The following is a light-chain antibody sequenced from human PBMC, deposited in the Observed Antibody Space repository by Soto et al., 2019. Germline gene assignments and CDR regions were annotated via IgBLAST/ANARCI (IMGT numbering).Light chain of an antibody. CDR3: QQSYRSPWT. V-gene: IGKV1-39*01. Sequence: DLQMTQSAPSLSASVGDRVTITCRASQSISTYVNWYQQKLGKAPKLLIHAASSLQSGVPSRFSGSGSGTDFTLTINSLQPEDFATYFCQQSYRSPWTFGQGTKVEIK. CDR2: AAS. J-gene: IGKJ1*01. CDR1: QSISTY.